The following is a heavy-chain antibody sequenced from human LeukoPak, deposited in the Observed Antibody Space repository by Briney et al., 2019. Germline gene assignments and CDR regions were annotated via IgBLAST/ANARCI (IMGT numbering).Heavy chain of an antibody. CDR2: IYPGDSDT. J-gene: IGHJ5*02. CDR3: ARQRFTMRAYAGNWFDP. CDR1: GYSFTNYW. V-gene: IGHV5-51*01. Sequence: GESLKISCKASGYSFTNYWIGWVRQMPGKGLEWMGIIYPGDSDTRYSPSFQDQVTISADKSISTAYLQWSSLKASDTAMYYCARQRFTMRAYAGNWFDPWGQGTLVTVSS. D-gene: IGHD3-10*01.